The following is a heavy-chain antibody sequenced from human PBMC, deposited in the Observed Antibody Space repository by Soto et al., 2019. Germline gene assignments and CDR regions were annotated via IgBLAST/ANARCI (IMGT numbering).Heavy chain of an antibody. CDR1: GFTFSSYE. Sequence: EVQLVESGGGLVQPGGSLRLSCAASGFTFSSYEMNLVRQAPGKGLEWVSYISGSGGTIYYADSVKGRFTISRDNAKNSLYLQMNSLRAEDTAVYYCARRPRGYGMDVWGQGTTVTVSS. J-gene: IGHJ6*02. V-gene: IGHV3-48*03. CDR2: ISGSGGTI. CDR3: ARRPRGYGMDV.